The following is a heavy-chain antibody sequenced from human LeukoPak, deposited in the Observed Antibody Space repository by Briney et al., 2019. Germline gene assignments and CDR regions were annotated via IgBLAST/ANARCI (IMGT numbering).Heavy chain of an antibody. V-gene: IGHV3-7*03. CDR2: IRQDGSEK. D-gene: IGHD6-13*01. CDR1: RFTFSSYW. CDR3: AREDIAAAGDFDY. J-gene: IGHJ4*02. Sequence: PGGCVRLSCAVYRFTFSSYWMRCVRHPPGKGREWGANIRQDGSEKYYVDSVKGRFTISRDNAKNSLYLQMNSLRAEDTAVYYCAREDIAAAGDFDYWGQGTLVTVSS.